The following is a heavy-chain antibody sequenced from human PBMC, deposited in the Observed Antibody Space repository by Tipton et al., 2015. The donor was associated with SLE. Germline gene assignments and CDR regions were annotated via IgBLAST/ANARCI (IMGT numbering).Heavy chain of an antibody. CDR1: GFTFSTFA. V-gene: IGHV3-30*02. J-gene: IGHJ3*01. D-gene: IGHD2-2*01. Sequence: SLRLSCAASGFTFSTFAMHWVRQAPGKGLEWVAFIRYDGSNKYYADSVKGRSTISRDNSKNTLYLQMNSLRAEDTAVYYCAKEGSDTGSSRSGKGVERWGQGTMVAVSS. CDR2: IRYDGSNK. CDR3: AKEGSDTGSSRSGKGVER.